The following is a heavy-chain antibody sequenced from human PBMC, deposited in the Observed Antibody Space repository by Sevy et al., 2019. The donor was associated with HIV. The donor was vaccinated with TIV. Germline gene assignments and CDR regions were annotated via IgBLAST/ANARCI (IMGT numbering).Heavy chain of an antibody. Sequence: SETLSLTCGVSGGSISSSNWWHWFGQPPGKGREWIGEIYHSGSTNYNPSLKSRVTISVDNSKNQFSLKLNSVTAADTAVYYCSRGFDTPRGFDPWGQGTLVTVSS. J-gene: IGHJ5*02. CDR2: IYHSGST. V-gene: IGHV4-4*02. CDR1: GGSISSSNW. CDR3: SRGFDTPRGFDP. D-gene: IGHD3-10*01.